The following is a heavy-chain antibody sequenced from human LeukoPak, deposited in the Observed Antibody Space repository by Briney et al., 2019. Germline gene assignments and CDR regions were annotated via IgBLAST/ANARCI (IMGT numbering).Heavy chain of an antibody. Sequence: SETLSLTCTVSGGSISSYYWSWIRQPPGKGLEWIGEINHSGSTNYNPSLKSRVTISVDTSKNQFSLKPSSVTAADTAVYYCAREVGATADGAFDIWGQGTMVTVSS. CDR3: AREVGATADGAFDI. D-gene: IGHD1-26*01. CDR1: GGSISSYY. CDR2: INHSGST. V-gene: IGHV4-59*01. J-gene: IGHJ3*02.